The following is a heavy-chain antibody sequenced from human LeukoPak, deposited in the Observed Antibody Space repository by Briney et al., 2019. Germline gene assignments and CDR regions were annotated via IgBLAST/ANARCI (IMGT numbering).Heavy chain of an antibody. V-gene: IGHV4-59*12. CDR3: ARETGTYSNYDDYYYYMDV. J-gene: IGHJ6*03. Sequence: SETLSLTCTVSGGSISSYYWSWIRQPPGKGLEWIGYIYYSGSTNYNPSLKSRVTISVDTSKNQFSLKLSSVTAADTAVYYCARETGTYSNYDDYYYYMDVWGKGTTVTVSS. CDR1: GGSISSYY. D-gene: IGHD4-11*01. CDR2: IYYSGST.